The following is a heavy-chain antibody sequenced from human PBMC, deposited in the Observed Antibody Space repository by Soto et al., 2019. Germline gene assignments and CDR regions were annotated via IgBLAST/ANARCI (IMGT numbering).Heavy chain of an antibody. CDR2: ISAYNGNT. V-gene: IGHV1-18*04. CDR3: ARGSQEAGGFDY. CDR1: GYTFSRYG. J-gene: IGHJ4*02. Sequence: ASVKVSCKASGYTFSRYGISWVRQAPGQGLEWMGWISAYNGNTNYAQKLQGRVTMTTDTSKRTAYMELRSLRSDDTAVYYCARGSQEAGGFDYWGQGTLVTVSS.